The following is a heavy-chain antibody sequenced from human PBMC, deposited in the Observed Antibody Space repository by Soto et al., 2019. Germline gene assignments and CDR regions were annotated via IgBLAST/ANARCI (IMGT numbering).Heavy chain of an antibody. J-gene: IGHJ6*02. CDR2: INHSGST. D-gene: IGHD6-25*01. V-gene: IGHV4-34*01. Sequence: TSETLSITCAVYVWSFSFYYLSWIRQPPVKGLEWIGEINHSGSTNYNPSLKSRVTISVDTSKNQFSLKLSSVTAADTAVYYCAHIAARRYYYYYGMDVWGQGTTVTVSS. CDR1: VWSFSFYY. CDR3: AHIAARRYYYYYGMDV.